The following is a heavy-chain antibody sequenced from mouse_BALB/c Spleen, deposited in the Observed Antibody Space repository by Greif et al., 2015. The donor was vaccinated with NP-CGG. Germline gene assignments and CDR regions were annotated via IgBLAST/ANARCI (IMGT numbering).Heavy chain of an antibody. D-gene: IGHD2-1*01. CDR3: AGLYYGNYLYYAMDY. V-gene: IGHV1-4*01. Sequence: QVQLQQSGAELARPGASVKMSCKASGYTFTSYTMHWVKQRPGQGLEWIGYINPSSGYTNYNQKFKDKATLTADKSSSTAYMQLSSLTSEDSAVYYCAGLYYGNYLYYAMDYWGQGTSVTVSS. CDR1: GYTFTSYT. CDR2: INPSSGYT. J-gene: IGHJ4*01.